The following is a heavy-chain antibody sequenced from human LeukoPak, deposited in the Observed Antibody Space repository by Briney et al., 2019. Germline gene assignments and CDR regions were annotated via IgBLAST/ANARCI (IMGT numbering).Heavy chain of an antibody. Sequence: GGSLRLSCAASGFTFSSYTMNWVRQPPGKGLEWVSSISGSSSKIYYADPVKGRFTISRDNAKDSLYLQMNSLRADDTAVYYCARDAYGDYGFDYWGQGILVTVST. CDR2: ISGSSSKI. CDR3: ARDAYGDYGFDY. V-gene: IGHV3-21*01. D-gene: IGHD4-17*01. J-gene: IGHJ4*02. CDR1: GFTFSSYT.